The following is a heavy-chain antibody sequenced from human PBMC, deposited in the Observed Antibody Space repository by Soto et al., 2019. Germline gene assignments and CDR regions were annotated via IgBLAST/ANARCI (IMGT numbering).Heavy chain of an antibody. CDR3: ARDREAAACLDY. CDR2: ISSSSSYI. Sequence: GPLRLSCAASGCTFSSYSVNWVRQAPGKGLEWVSSISSSSSYIYYADSVKGRFTISRDNAKNSLYLQMNSLRAEDTAVYYCARDREAAACLDYWGQGTLVTSPQ. CDR1: GCTFSSYS. J-gene: IGHJ4*02. D-gene: IGHD6-13*01. V-gene: IGHV3-21*01.